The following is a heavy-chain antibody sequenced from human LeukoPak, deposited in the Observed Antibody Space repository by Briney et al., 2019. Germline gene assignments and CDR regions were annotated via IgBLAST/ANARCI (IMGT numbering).Heavy chain of an antibody. V-gene: IGHV3-23*01. D-gene: IGHD2-15*01. CDR3: AKNGDRGAYCSGGSCYPYYYYNMDV. CDR1: GFTFNTYT. J-gene: IGHJ6*03. CDR2: ISSTGGTA. Sequence: PGGSLRLSCAASGFTFNTYTMNWVRQAPGKGLEWVSAISSTGGTAYYADSVKGRFTISRDNSKNTLYLQMNSLRAEDTAIYYCAKNGDRGAYCSGGSCYPYYYYNMDVWGKGTTVTISS.